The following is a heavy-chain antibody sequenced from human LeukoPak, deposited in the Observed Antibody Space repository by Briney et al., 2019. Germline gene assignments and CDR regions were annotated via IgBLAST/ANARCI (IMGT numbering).Heavy chain of an antibody. CDR2: INPSGGST. J-gene: IGHJ1*01. CDR1: GYTFTSYY. D-gene: IGHD5-18*01. Sequence: GASVKVSCKASGYTFTSYYMHWVRQAPGQGLEWMGIINPSGGSTTYAQKFQGRITMTRDTSTSTVYMELSSLRSEDTAVYFCARGPFGGYSSFQHWGQGTLVTVSS. CDR3: ARGPFGGYSSFQH. V-gene: IGHV1-46*01.